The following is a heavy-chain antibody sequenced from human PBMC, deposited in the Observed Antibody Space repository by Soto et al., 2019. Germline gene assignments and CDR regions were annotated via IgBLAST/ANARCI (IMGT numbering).Heavy chain of an antibody. Sequence: QVQLVQSGTEVKKPGASVKVSCKASGYTFTSYGIHWVRQAPGQRLEWMGCINAANGDTKYSPKFQGRVTITRDTSASTAHMELSSLRSEDTAVYYCVRRHVSATGIDWFDPWGQGTLVTVSS. V-gene: IGHV1-3*01. CDR3: VRRHVSATGIDWFDP. CDR2: INAANGDT. CDR1: GYTFTSYG. J-gene: IGHJ5*02. D-gene: IGHD6-13*01.